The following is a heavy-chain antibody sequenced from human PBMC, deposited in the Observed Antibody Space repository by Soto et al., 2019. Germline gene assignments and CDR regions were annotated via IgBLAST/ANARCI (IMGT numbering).Heavy chain of an antibody. CDR3: AREPNYFHY. J-gene: IGHJ4*02. V-gene: IGHV1-18*01. Sequence: QVQLVQSGAEVKKPGASVKVSCKATGYTFTSYGISWVRQAPAQGLEWMGWISAYNGNTKYAQKLQGRVTMTTDTPTSTAYLGLRSLRSDDTAVYYCAREPNYFHYWGQGRLVTVSS. CDR1: GYTFTSYG. CDR2: ISAYNGNT.